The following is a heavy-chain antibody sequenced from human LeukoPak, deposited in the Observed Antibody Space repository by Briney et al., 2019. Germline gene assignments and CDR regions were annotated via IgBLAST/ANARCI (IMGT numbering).Heavy chain of an antibody. Sequence: KPSETLSLTCAVYGGSFSGYYWSWIRQPPGKGLEWIGEIYHSGGTYYNPSLKSRVTMSVDTSKNKFSLKLSSVTAAETAVDYWARLSLPQYYYDSSGYYGNFQHWGQGALVTVSX. D-gene: IGHD3-22*01. J-gene: IGHJ1*01. CDR1: GGSFSGYY. V-gene: IGHV4-34*01. CDR2: IYHSGGT. CDR3: ARLSLPQYYYDSSGYYGNFQH.